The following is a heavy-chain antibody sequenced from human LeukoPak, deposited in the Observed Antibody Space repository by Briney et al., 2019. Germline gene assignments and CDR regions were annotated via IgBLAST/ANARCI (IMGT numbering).Heavy chain of an antibody. V-gene: IGHV3-23*01. CDR1: GFTFSSYA. CDR3: AKDGTYYYDSSGYYPYFGY. CDR2: ISGSGGST. Sequence: GGSLRLSCAASGFTFSSYAMSWVRQAPGKGLEWVSAISGSGGSTYYADSVKGRFTISRDNSKNTLYLQMNSLRAEDTAVYYCAKDGTYYYDSSGYYPYFGYWGQGTLVTVSS. J-gene: IGHJ4*02. D-gene: IGHD3-22*01.